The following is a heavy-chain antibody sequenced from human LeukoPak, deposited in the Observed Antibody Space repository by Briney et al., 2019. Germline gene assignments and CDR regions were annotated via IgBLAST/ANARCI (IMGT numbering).Heavy chain of an antibody. D-gene: IGHD3-16*02. CDR1: GFTFSTYG. V-gene: IGHV3-30*18. Sequence: GRSLRLSCAASGFTFSTYGMHWVRQAPGKGLEWVAVISYDGSNKFYGDSVKGRFTISRDNSKNTLYLQMNSLRPEDTAIYYCAKNGFTFGGLIDINFDYWGQGTLVTVSS. J-gene: IGHJ4*02. CDR2: ISYDGSNK. CDR3: AKNGFTFGGLIDINFDY.